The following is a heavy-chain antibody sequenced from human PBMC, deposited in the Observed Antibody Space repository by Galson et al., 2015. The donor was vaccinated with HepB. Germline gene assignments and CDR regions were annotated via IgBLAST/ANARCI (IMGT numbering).Heavy chain of an antibody. Sequence: SLRLSCAASGFSIRNNWMHWVRQVPGKGLVWVSRINEDGSTTNYADSVKGRFTLSKDNAKNTLHLQMNNLRAEDTAVYYCSRDTFGPYDYWGQGTLVTVSS. V-gene: IGHV3-74*01. CDR2: INEDGSTT. CDR1: GFSIRNNW. J-gene: IGHJ4*02. D-gene: IGHD3-16*01. CDR3: SRDTFGPYDY.